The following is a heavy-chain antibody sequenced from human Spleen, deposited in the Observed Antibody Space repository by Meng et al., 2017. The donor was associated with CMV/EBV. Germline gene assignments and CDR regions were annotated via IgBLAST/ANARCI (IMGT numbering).Heavy chain of an antibody. CDR3: ARDRSIYYDFWSGPGY. Sequence: GESLKISCAASGFTFSSYAMHWVRQVPGKGLEWVAVISYDGSNKYHADSAKGRLTISRDNSKNTLYLQMNSLRAEDTAVYYCARDRSIYYDFWSGPGYWGQGTQVTVSS. D-gene: IGHD3-3*01. V-gene: IGHV3-30*04. CDR1: GFTFSSYA. CDR2: ISYDGSNK. J-gene: IGHJ4*02.